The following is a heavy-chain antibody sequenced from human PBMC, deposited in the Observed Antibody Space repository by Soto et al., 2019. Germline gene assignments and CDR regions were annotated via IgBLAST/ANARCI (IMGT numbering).Heavy chain of an antibody. CDR1: GYTFTNYG. CDR3: ARDGSLYYDILTGYDAFDI. V-gene: IGHV1-18*01. Sequence: QVQLVQSGAEVKKPGASVKVSCKASGYTFTNYGITWVRQAPGQGLEWMGWIGAYNGNTNYAQNLQGRVTMTTDTSTSTAYMELRSLRSDDTAVYYCARDGSLYYDILTGYDAFDIWGQGTVVTVSS. CDR2: IGAYNGNT. J-gene: IGHJ3*02. D-gene: IGHD3-9*01.